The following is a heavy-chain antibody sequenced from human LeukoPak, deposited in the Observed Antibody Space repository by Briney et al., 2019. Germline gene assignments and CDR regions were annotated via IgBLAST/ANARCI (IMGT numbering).Heavy chain of an antibody. V-gene: IGHV3-23*01. J-gene: IGHJ4*02. D-gene: IGHD1-7*01. Sequence: GGSLRLSCAASGFTFSSYAMSWVRQAPGKGLEWVSAFSGSGGSTYYADSVKGRFTISRDNSKNTLYLQMNSLKAEDTAVYYCAKTGNSLFDYWGQGALVTVSS. CDR2: FSGSGGST. CDR1: GFTFSSYA. CDR3: AKTGNSLFDY.